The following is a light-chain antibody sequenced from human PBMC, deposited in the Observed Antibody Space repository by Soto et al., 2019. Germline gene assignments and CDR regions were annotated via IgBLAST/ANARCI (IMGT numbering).Light chain of an antibody. J-gene: IGKJ2*01. CDR3: HQYDDGPYP. CDR2: GAS. Sequence: EIVMTQSPATLSLSPGERATLSCRASQSVSSNVAWYQQIPGQTPRLLIYGASTRATGIPVRFSGSGSGTEFTLTISSLQSEDFAVYYCHQYDDGPYPFGKGTKVHIK. CDR1: QSVSSN. V-gene: IGKV3-15*01.